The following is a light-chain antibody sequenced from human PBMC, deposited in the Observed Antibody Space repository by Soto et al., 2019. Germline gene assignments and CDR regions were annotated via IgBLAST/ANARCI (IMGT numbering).Light chain of an antibody. Sequence: QSVLTQPPSVSAAPGQKFTISCSGSSYNIGNNYVFWYQQLPGTAPKLLIYDNDKRPSGIPDRFSGSKSGTSATLGITGLQTGDEADYYCATWDRSLSVGVFGGGTKLTVL. CDR2: DND. CDR1: SYNIGNNY. V-gene: IGLV1-51*01. J-gene: IGLJ2*01. CDR3: ATWDRSLSVGV.